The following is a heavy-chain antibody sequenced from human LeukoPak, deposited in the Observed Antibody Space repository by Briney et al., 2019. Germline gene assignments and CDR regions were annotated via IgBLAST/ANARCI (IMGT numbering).Heavy chain of an antibody. J-gene: IGHJ4*02. V-gene: IGHV3-30*02. CDR2: IRYDGSNK. Sequence: GGSLRLSCAASGFTFSSYGMHWVRQAPGKGLEWVAFIRYDGSNKYYADSVKGRFTISRDNSKNTLYLQMNSLRAEDTAVYYCAKSGGIAAAGKTRRIDYWGQGTLVTVSS. CDR3: AKSGGIAAAGKTRRIDY. D-gene: IGHD6-13*01. CDR1: GFTFSSYG.